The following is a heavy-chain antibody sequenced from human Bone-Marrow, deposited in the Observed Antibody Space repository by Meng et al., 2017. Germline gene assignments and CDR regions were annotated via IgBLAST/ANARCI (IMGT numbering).Heavy chain of an antibody. D-gene: IGHD5-18*01. J-gene: IGHJ2*01. V-gene: IGHV3-9*01. Sequence: GGSLRLSCAASGFTFDDYAMHWVRQAPGKGLEWVSGISWNSGSIGYADSVKGRFTISRDNAKNSLYLQMNSLRAEDTAVYYCARDHLLYDGSYRPTNWYFDLWGRGTLVTVSS. CDR1: GFTFDDYA. CDR3: ARDHLLYDGSYRPTNWYFDL. CDR2: ISWNSGSI.